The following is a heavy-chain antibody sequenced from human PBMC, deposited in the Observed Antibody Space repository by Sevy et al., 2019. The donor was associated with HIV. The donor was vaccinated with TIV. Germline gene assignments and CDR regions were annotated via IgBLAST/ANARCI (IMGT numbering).Heavy chain of an antibody. V-gene: IGHV1-18*01. Sequence: ASVKVSCKASGYTFTSYGISWVRQAPGQGLEWMGWISAYNGNTNYAQKLQGRVTMTTDTSTSTAYMGRRSLRSDDTDVYYCARSGPSGYYPKGAFDIWGQGTMVTVSS. J-gene: IGHJ3*02. CDR3: ARSGPSGYYPKGAFDI. CDR2: ISAYNGNT. D-gene: IGHD3-22*01. CDR1: GYTFTSYG.